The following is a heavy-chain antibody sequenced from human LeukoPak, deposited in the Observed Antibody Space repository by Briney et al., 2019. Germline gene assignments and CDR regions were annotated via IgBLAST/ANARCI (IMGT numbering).Heavy chain of an antibody. D-gene: IGHD7-27*01. CDR2: INPSGGST. Sequence: PGASVKVSCKASGYAFTSFYMHWVRQAPGQGLEWMGIINPSGGSTSYAQKFQGRVTMTRDTSTSTVYMELSSLRSEDTAVYYCARAPNRGFDYRGQGTLVTVSS. J-gene: IGHJ4*02. CDR3: ARAPNRGFDY. V-gene: IGHV1-46*01. CDR1: GYAFTSFY.